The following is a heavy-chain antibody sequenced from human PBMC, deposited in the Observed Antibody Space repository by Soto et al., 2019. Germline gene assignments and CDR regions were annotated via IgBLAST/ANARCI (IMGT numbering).Heavy chain of an antibody. CDR1: GFAFNNYA. J-gene: IGHJ6*02. D-gene: IGHD1-26*01. CDR2: ISGGGGST. CDR3: AKDVVVGATTGLGDYYYYYGMDV. V-gene: IGHV3-23*04. Sequence: EVHLVGSGGGLIQPGGSLRLSCAASGFAFNNYAMSWVRQVPGKGLEWVSAISGGGGSTFYADSVKGRFTISRDNSKNTLYLQMNSLRAEDTAVYYCAKDVVVGATTGLGDYYYYYGMDVWGQGTTVTVSS.